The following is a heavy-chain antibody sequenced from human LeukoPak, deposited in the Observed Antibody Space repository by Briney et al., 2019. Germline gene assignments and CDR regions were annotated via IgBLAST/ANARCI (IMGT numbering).Heavy chain of an antibody. CDR3: ARGSGNYDY. V-gene: IGHV3-11*01. CDR2: ISGGSEYI. CDR1: GFSISDYY. D-gene: IGHD1-26*01. J-gene: IGHJ4*02. Sequence: PGGSLRLSCAASGFSISDYYMGWIRQGPGKGLEWLSYISGGSEYISYADSVKGRFTISRDNAKQSLSLQMNSLRAEDTAVFYCARGSGNYDYWGQGTLVTVSS.